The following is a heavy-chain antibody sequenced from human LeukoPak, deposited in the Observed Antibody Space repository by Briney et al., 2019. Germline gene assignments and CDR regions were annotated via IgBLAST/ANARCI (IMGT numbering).Heavy chain of an antibody. J-gene: IGHJ4*02. Sequence: GGSLRLSCTASGFTFSSYTMTWVRQAPGKGLKWVSTITTGDGNTYYADSVKGRFTVSRDDSKNTLYLQMNSLRAEDTAVYYCAKENLPAGMGFDYWGQGTLVTVSS. D-gene: IGHD2-2*01. CDR2: ITTGDGNT. CDR3: AKENLPAGMGFDY. V-gene: IGHV3-23*01. CDR1: GFTFSSYT.